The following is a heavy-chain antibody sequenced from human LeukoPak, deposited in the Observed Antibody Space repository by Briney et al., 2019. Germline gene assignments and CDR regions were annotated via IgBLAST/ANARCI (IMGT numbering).Heavy chain of an antibody. CDR2: IYYSGST. D-gene: IGHD1-26*01. V-gene: IGHV4-61*01. J-gene: IGHJ4*02. CDR1: GGSVSSGSYY. Sequence: PSETLSLTCTVSGGSVSSGSYYWSWIRQPPGKGLEWIGYIYYSGSTNYNPSLKSRVTISVDTSKNQFSLKLSSVTAADTAVYHCARDYSGSYYSLDYWAREPWSPSPQ. CDR3: ARDYSGSYYSLDY.